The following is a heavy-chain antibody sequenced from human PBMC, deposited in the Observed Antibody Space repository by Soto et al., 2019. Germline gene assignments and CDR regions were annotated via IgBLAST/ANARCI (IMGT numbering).Heavy chain of an antibody. CDR1: GYTFTSCG. V-gene: IGHV1-18*04. D-gene: IGHD3-3*01. Sequence: GASVKVSCKASGYTFTSCGISCVRQAPGQGLEWMGWISAYNGNTNYAQKLQGRVTMTTDTSTSTAYMELRSLRSDDTAVYYCARGLPTSLWYYDFWWAYYGMDVWGQGTTVTVSS. CDR2: ISAYNGNT. CDR3: ARGLPTSLWYYDFWWAYYGMDV. J-gene: IGHJ6*02.